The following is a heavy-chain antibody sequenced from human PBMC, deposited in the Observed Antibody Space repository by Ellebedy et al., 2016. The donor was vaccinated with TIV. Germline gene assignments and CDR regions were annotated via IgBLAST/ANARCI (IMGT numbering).Heavy chain of an antibody. Sequence: SETLSLTCTVSGYSISSGYYWGWIRQPPGKGLEWIGSIYHSGRTNYNPSLKSRATISVDTSKNQFSLKLSSVTAADTAVYYCARDQCSSTSCYRAFDIWGQGTMVTVSS. CDR1: GYSISSGYY. J-gene: IGHJ3*02. D-gene: IGHD2-2*01. CDR3: ARDQCSSTSCYRAFDI. V-gene: IGHV4-38-2*02. CDR2: IYHSGRT.